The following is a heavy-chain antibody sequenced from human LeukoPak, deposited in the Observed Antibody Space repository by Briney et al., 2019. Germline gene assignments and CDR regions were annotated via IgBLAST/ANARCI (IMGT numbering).Heavy chain of an antibody. V-gene: IGHV4-34*01. Sequence: SETLSLTCAVYGGSFSGYYWSWIRQPPWKGLEWIGEIYHSGSTNYNPSLKSRVTISVDKSKNQFSLKLSSVTAADTAVYYCASLVTAGDYWGQGTLVTVSS. CDR3: ASLVTAGDY. CDR1: GGSFSGYY. D-gene: IGHD2-21*02. J-gene: IGHJ4*02. CDR2: IYHSGST.